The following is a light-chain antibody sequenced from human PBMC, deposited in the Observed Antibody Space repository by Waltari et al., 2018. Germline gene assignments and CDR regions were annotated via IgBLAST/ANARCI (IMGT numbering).Light chain of an antibody. CDR2: DVS. CDR3: SSYISDDTLDV. J-gene: IGLJ1*01. Sequence: QTALTQPASVSGSPGQSITISCAGTSSDVGDYNYVSWYQQYPGEATKLIIYDVSHRPMGVSNRSSGSKSGNTASLTISGLQAEDEADYYCSSYISDDTLDVFGTGTKVTVL. CDR1: SSDVGDYNY. V-gene: IGLV2-14*03.